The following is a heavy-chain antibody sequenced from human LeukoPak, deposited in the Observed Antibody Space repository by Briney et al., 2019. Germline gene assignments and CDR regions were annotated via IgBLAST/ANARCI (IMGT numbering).Heavy chain of an antibody. CDR1: GGSISSYY. J-gene: IGHJ4*02. V-gene: IGHV4-59*01. D-gene: IGHD2-2*03. CDR2: IYYSGST. Sequence: SETLSLTCTVSGGSISSYYWSWIRQPPGKGLEWIGYIYYSGSTNYNPSLKSRVTISVDTSKNQFSLKLSSVTAADTAVYYCARGGWIKSIDYFDYWGQGTLVTVSS. CDR3: ARGGWIKSIDYFDY.